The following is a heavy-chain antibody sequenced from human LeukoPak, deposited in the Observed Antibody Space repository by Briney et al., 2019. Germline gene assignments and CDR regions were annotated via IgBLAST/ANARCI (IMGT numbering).Heavy chain of an antibody. V-gene: IGHV3-7*01. CDR1: KFIFSNYW. CDR2: IKKTGSET. D-gene: IGHD2-15*01. J-gene: IGHJ4*02. Sequence: GGSLRLSCEASKFIFSNYWMSWVRQAPGKGLEWVAYIKKTGSETYYVDSVKGRFTITRDNARNSVFLQMNSLRAEDTAVYYCAREDGYCSGGNCYSYFDSWGQGTLVTVSS. CDR3: AREDGYCSGGNCYSYFDS.